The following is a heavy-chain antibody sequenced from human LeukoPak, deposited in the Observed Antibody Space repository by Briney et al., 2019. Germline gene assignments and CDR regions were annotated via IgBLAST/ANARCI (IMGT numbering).Heavy chain of an antibody. CDR1: GFTFSRYW. V-gene: IGHV3-74*01. CDR2: INGDGSGP. CDR3: ATRADIAVVPAALMDV. Sequence: GGSLRLSCAAYGFTFSRYWMHWVRQAPGKGLVWVSRINGDGSGPTYADSVKGRFTISRDNGKNTLYLQMNSLRAEDTAVYYCATRADIAVVPAALMDVWGKGTTVTVSS. D-gene: IGHD2-2*01. J-gene: IGHJ6*04.